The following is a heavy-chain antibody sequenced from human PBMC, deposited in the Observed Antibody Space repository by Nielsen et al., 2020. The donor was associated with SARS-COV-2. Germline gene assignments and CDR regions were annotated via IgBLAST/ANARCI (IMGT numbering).Heavy chain of an antibody. J-gene: IGHJ4*02. CDR1: GFTFDDYA. CDR3: AKDGHSSGWYGAPDY. V-gene: IGHV3-9*01. CDR2: ISWNSGSI. Sequence: SLKISCAASGFTFDDYAMHWVLHAPGKGLEWVSGISWNSGSIGYADSVKGRFTISRDNAKNSLYLQMNSLRAEDTALYYCAKDGHSSGWYGAPDYWGQGTLVTVSS. D-gene: IGHD6-19*01.